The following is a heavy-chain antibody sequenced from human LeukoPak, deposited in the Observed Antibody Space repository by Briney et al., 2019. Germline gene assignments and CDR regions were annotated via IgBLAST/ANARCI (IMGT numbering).Heavy chain of an antibody. CDR3: ATYLSGTTSVKYYYGMDV. CDR2: ISSSGVYI. D-gene: IGHD1-7*01. J-gene: IGHJ6*02. V-gene: IGHV3-21*01. CDR1: GFTFSIYS. Sequence: GGSLRLSCAASGFTFSIYSMNWVRQAPGKGLEWVSSISSSGVYIYYADSVKGRFTISRDNSKNTLYLQMNSLRAEDTAVYYCATYLSGTTSVKYYYGMDVWGQGTTVTVS.